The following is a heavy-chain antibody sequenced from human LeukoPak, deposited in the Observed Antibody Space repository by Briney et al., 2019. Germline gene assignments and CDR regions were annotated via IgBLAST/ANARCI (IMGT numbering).Heavy chain of an antibody. J-gene: IGHJ4*02. CDR1: GFTFSNYA. D-gene: IGHD3/OR15-3a*01. V-gene: IGHV3-23*01. Sequence: GGSLRLSCVASGFTFSNYAMSWVRQAPGKGLEWVSATSGSGGSTYYADSVKGRFTISRDNSKNTLYLQMNSLRAEDTAVYYCAKDLRWTGRYSNSFDYWGQGALVTVSS. CDR3: AKDLRWTGRYSNSFDY. CDR2: TSGSGGST.